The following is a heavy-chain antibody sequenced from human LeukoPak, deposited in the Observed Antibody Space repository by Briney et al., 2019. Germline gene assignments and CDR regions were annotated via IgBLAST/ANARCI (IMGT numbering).Heavy chain of an antibody. D-gene: IGHD2-15*01. CDR3: ARRGCNGGSCYGY. CDR2: IYPGDSDT. CDR1: GYSFSNDW. J-gene: IGHJ4*02. Sequence: GESLKISCKGSGYSFSNDWIGWVRQMPGKGLEWMGIIYPGDSDTRYSPSFQGQVTISADKSISTAYLQWSSLEASDTAMYYCARRGCNGGSCYGYWGQGILVTVSS. V-gene: IGHV5-51*01.